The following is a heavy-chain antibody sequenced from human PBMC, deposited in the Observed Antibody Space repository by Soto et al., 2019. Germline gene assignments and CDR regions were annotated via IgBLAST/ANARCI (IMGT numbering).Heavy chain of an antibody. Sequence: QVQLVESGGGVIQPGRSLRLSCAASGFTFSSYGMHWVRQAPGKGLEWVAVISYDGSNKYYADSVKGRFTLSRDNSKNTLYLQMNSLRAEDTAVYYCAKEGLAAAGTYFDYWGQGTLVTVSS. CDR1: GFTFSSYG. J-gene: IGHJ4*02. V-gene: IGHV3-30*18. D-gene: IGHD6-13*01. CDR3: AKEGLAAAGTYFDY. CDR2: ISYDGSNK.